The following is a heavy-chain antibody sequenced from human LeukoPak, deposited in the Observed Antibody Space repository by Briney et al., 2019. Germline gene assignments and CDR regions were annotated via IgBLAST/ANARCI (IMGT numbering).Heavy chain of an antibody. J-gene: IGHJ6*02. Sequence: GGSLRLSCVASGLTFSSNAMTWVRQTPGKGLEWVSGITASGGSTYYAESVKGRITISRDNSKNTLYLQMNSLRAEDTAVYYCAKLQSDGLRTYYGMDVWGQGTTVTVSS. CDR2: ITASGGST. CDR3: AKLQSDGLRTYYGMDV. D-gene: IGHD4-17*01. V-gene: IGHV3-23*01. CDR1: GLTFSSNA.